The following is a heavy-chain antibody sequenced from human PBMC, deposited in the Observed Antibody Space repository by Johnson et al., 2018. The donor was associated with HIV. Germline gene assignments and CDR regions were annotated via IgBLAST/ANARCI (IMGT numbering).Heavy chain of an antibody. Sequence: QVQLVESGGGVVQPGRSLRLSCVASGFSFSSYAMHWVRQTPGKGLEWVTLISYDGRDKFYADSAKGRFTISRYNSKNTLYLQMNSLRAEDTAVYYCARDQVVEMATIIGDDAFDIWGQGTMVTVSS. D-gene: IGHD5-24*01. CDR2: ISYDGRDK. CDR3: ARDQVVEMATIIGDDAFDI. V-gene: IGHV3-30*04. CDR1: GFSFSSYA. J-gene: IGHJ3*02.